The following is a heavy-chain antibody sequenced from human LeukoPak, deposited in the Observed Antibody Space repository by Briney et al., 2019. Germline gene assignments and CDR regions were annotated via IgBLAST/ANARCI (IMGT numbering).Heavy chain of an antibody. CDR1: GFTFDDYA. J-gene: IGHJ4*02. V-gene: IGHV3-9*01. D-gene: IGHD3-22*01. Sequence: PGGSLRLSCAASGFTFDDYAMHWVRQAPGKGLEWVSGISWNSGSIGYADSVKGRFTISRDNAKNFLYLQMNSLRAEDTALYYCAKEGPYYDSSGYYLDYWGQGTLVTVSS. CDR2: ISWNSGSI. CDR3: AKEGPYYDSSGYYLDY.